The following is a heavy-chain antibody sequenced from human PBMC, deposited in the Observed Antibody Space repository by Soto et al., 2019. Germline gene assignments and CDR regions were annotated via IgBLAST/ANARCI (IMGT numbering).Heavy chain of an antibody. Sequence: PGESLKISCEGSGYRFTNYWIAWVRQMPGKGLEWMGIIYPGDADTRYSPSFQGQVTMSADKSISTAFLQWGSLKPSDPAIYYCARVEMATSRGYYYYDMDVWGQGTTVTVSS. CDR2: IYPGDADT. V-gene: IGHV5-51*01. CDR3: ARVEMATSRGYYYYDMDV. J-gene: IGHJ6*02. D-gene: IGHD5-12*01. CDR1: GYRFTNYW.